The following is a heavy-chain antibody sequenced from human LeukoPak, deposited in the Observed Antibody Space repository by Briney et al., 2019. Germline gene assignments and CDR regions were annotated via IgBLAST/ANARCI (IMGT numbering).Heavy chain of an antibody. CDR2: MNPNSGNT. J-gene: IGHJ4*02. V-gene: IGHV1-8*01. D-gene: IGHD3-3*01. CDR3: ARGQLGRGDFWSGYYHYSLDY. Sequence: ASVTVSCKASGYTFTSYDISWVRQATGQGVEWMGWMNPNSGNTGYAQKFQGRVTMTRNTSISTAYMELSSLRSEDTAVYYCARGQLGRGDFWSGYYHYSLDYWGQGTLVTVSS. CDR1: GYTFTSYD.